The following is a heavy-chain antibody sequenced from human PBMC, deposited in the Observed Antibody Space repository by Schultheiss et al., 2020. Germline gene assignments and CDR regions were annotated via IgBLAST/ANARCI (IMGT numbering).Heavy chain of an antibody. CDR2: ISWNSGSI. CDR3: AKEIAAAGYYYYYGMDV. Sequence: SLRLSCAASGFTFDDYAMHWVRQAPGKGLEWVSGISWNSGSIGYADSVKGRFTISRDNAKNSLYLQMNSLRAEDTALYYCAKEIAAAGYYYYYGMDVWGQGTTVTV. D-gene: IGHD6-13*01. J-gene: IGHJ6*02. CDR1: GFTFDDYA. V-gene: IGHV3-9*01.